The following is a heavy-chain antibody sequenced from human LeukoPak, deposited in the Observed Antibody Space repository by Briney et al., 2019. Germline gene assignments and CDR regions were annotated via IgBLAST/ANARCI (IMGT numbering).Heavy chain of an antibody. J-gene: IGHJ4*02. CDR3: ARALLWFGELYYFDY. CDR2: IYYSGST. V-gene: IGHV4-39*01. D-gene: IGHD3-10*01. CDR1: GGSISSSSYY. Sequence: SETLSLTCTVFGGSISSSSYYWGWIRQPPGKGLEWIGSIYYSGSTYYNPSLKSRVTISVDTSKNQFSLKLSSVTAADTAVYYCARALLWFGELYYFDYWGQGTLVTVSS.